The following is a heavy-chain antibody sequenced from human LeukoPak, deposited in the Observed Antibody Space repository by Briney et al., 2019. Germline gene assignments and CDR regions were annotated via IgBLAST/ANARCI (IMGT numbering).Heavy chain of an antibody. CDR1: GFTFSSYS. J-gene: IGHJ4*02. V-gene: IGHV3-21*01. CDR2: ISSSSSYI. D-gene: IGHD7-27*01. CDR3: ARGRGKLGSSFDY. Sequence: GGSLRLSCAASGFTFSSYSMNWVRQAPGKGLEWVSSISSSSSYIYHADSVKGRFTISRDNAKNSLYLQMNSLRAEDTAVYYCARGRGKLGSSFDYWGQGTLVTVSS.